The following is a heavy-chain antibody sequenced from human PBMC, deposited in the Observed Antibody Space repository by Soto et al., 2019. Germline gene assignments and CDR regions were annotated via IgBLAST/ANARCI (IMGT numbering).Heavy chain of an antibody. V-gene: IGHV3-23*01. CDR2: ISGTGDSS. CDR1: GFTFGSYA. Sequence: EVQLLESGGGLVQPGGSLRLSCAASGFTFGSYAMSWVRQAPGKGLEWVSLISGTGDSSEYANSVKGRFTISRDYSKTTVFLQMNSLRAEDTAVYFCAKADGQQWLIPHLDNWGQGTLVTVS. CDR3: AKADGQQWLIPHLDN. D-gene: IGHD6-19*01. J-gene: IGHJ4*02.